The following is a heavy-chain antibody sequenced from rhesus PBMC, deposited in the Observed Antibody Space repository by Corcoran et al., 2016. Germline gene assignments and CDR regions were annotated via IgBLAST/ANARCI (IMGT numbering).Heavy chain of an antibody. CDR1: GYSISNGYG. J-gene: IGHJ5-2*02. V-gene: IGHV4-127*01. Sequence: QVQLQESGPGLVKPSETLSLTCGVSGYSISNGYGWSWIRQPPGKGLEWSGYIGGMMSSNNYNTTIKCRVKISKDTSKMQFSLKRRSVTAAETAGYCCARDRSSGWDYLVDVWGRGVLVTVSS. CDR2: IGGMMSSN. CDR3: ARDRSSGWDYLVDV. D-gene: IGHD6-31*01.